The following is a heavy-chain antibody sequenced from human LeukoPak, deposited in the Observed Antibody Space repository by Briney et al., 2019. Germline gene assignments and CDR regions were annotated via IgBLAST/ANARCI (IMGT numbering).Heavy chain of an antibody. Sequence: SETLSLTCAVYGGSFSGYYWSWIRQPPGKGLEWIGEINHSGSTNYNPSLKSRVTISADTSKNQFSLKLSSVTAADTAVYYCARGPYDYVWGSYRWVPYVYWGQGTLVTVSS. D-gene: IGHD3-16*02. CDR3: ARGPYDYVWGSYRWVPYVY. V-gene: IGHV4-34*01. CDR2: INHSGST. CDR1: GGSFSGYY. J-gene: IGHJ4*02.